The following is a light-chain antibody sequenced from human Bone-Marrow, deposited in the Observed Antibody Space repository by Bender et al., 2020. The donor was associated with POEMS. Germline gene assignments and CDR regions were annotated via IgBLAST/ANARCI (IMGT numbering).Light chain of an antibody. V-gene: IGLV1-40*01. CDR2: GYN. CDR3: QSYDNSLGGLV. J-gene: IGLJ3*02. CDR1: SSNTGSGYD. Sequence: QSVLTPPPSVFGAPGQRVTISCTGSSSNTGSGYDINWYQHLPGTAPKLLIYGYNNRPSGVPDRFSGSKSGTAASLAITGLQAEDEGDYYCQSYDNSLGGLVFGGGTKLTVL.